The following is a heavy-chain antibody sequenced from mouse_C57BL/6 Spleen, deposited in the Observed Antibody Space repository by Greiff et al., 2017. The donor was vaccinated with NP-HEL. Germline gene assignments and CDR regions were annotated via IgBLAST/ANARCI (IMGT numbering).Heavy chain of an antibody. Sequence: DVKLVESGGGLVKPGGSLKLSCAASGFTFSDYGMHWVRQAPEKGLEWVAYISSGSSTIYSADTVKGRFTISRDNAKNTLFLQMTSLRSEDTAMYYCARGQTGNYYAMDYWGQGTSVTVSS. V-gene: IGHV5-17*01. CDR2: ISSGSSTI. CDR3: ARGQTGNYYAMDY. J-gene: IGHJ4*01. D-gene: IGHD4-1*01. CDR1: GFTFSDYG.